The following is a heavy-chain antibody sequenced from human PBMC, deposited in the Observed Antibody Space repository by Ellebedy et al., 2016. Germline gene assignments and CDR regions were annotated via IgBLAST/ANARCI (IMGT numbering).Heavy chain of an antibody. Sequence: SETLSLTCTVSGGSMTGIHYYWGWIRQPPGKGLEWIGSVYYSGSTVYNPSLKSQITMSVDTSKNQCSVHLRSVTAADTAVYYCARNATGWYFDYWGQGALVTVSS. D-gene: IGHD6-19*01. J-gene: IGHJ4*01. CDR3: ARNATGWYFDY. CDR1: GGSMTGIHYY. V-gene: IGHV4-39*01. CDR2: VYYSGST.